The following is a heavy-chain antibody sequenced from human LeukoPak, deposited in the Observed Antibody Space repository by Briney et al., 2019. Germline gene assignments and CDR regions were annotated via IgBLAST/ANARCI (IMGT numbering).Heavy chain of an antibody. CDR3: AKDKHTNLIHYFGS. D-gene: IGHD2-2*01. Sequence: GGSLRLSCAASGFTFDDYVMHWVRQAPGKGLEWVSLITGNGAVAYYADSVKGRFTISRDNSKNSLCLQMNSLRAEDTALYFCAKDKHTNLIHYFGSCGQGTLVTVSS. J-gene: IGHJ4*02. V-gene: IGHV3-43*02. CDR1: GFTFDDYV. CDR2: ITGNGAVA.